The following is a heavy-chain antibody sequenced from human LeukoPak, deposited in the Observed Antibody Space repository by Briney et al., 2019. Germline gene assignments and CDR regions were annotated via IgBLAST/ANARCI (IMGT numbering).Heavy chain of an antibody. D-gene: IGHD4-17*01. J-gene: IGHJ4*02. V-gene: IGHV3-9*01. Sequence: PGGSLRLSCAASGFTFDTYAMHWVRHAPGQGLEWVSGITWDRGSIGYADSVKGRFTISRDNAKYSLCLEMNSLRAEDTALYYCAKYYGRGGVDYWGQGTLVTVSS. CDR1: GFTFDTYA. CDR2: ITWDRGSI. CDR3: AKYYGRGGVDY.